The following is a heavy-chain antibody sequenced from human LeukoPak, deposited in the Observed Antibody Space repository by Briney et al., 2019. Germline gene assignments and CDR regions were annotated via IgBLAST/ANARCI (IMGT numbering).Heavy chain of an antibody. V-gene: IGHV3-30-3*01. CDR1: GFTFSSCA. D-gene: IGHD2-15*01. CDR2: IAYDGSNK. CDR3: ARDIVVVVAATFMNWFDP. Sequence: GGSLRLSCAASGFTFSSCAMHWVRQAPGKGLEWVAVIAYDGSNKYYADSVKGRFTISRDNSKNTLYLQMNSLRAEDTAVYYCARDIVVVVAATFMNWFDPWGQGTLVTVSS. J-gene: IGHJ5*02.